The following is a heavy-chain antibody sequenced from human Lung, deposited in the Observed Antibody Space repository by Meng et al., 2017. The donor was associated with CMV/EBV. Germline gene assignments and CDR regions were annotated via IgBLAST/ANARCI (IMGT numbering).Heavy chain of an antibody. J-gene: IGHJ4*02. CDR1: GFSVSENY. Sequence: GESLKISCAASGFSVSENYVSWVRQAPGKGLSWVSVIYGDGKTYYSDPVVGRFTISRDNSRNTVFLQMNNLGADDTANYFCARGSVYFDRWGQGTLVTVSS. D-gene: IGHD5/OR15-5a*01. CDR2: IYGDGKT. V-gene: IGHV3-53*01. CDR3: ARGSVYFDR.